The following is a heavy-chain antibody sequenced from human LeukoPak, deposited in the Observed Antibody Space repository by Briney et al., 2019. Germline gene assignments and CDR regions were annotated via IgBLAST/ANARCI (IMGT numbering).Heavy chain of an antibody. Sequence: PGGSLRFSCAASGFTFSSYSMNWVRQAPGKGLEWLSYISSSSSTIYYADSVKGRFTISRDNAKNSLYLQMNSLRAEDTAVYYCASGTYYDSSGYYHIYYYYYMDVWGKGTTVTVSS. V-gene: IGHV3-48*01. CDR1: GFTFSSYS. D-gene: IGHD3-22*01. CDR2: ISSSSSTI. CDR3: ASGTYYDSSGYYHIYYYYYMDV. J-gene: IGHJ6*03.